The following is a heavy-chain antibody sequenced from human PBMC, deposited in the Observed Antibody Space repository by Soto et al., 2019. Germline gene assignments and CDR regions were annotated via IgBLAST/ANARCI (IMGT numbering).Heavy chain of an antibody. V-gene: IGHV3-21*01. CDR3: ARESEDLTSNFDY. CDR1: GFTFSRYS. CDR2: ISSTTNYI. Sequence: LRLSCAASGFTFSRYSMNWVRQAPGKGLEWVSSISSTTNYINYADSMKGRFTVSRDNAKNSVYLDMNSLSAEDTAVYYCARESEDLTSNFDYWGQGTLVTVSS. J-gene: IGHJ4*02.